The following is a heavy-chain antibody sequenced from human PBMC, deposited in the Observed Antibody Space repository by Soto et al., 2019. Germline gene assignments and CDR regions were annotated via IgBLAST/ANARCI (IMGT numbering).Heavy chain of an antibody. CDR1: GGSISSGNSYA. Sequence: QLQLQESGSGPVKPSQTLSLTCAVSGGSISSGNSYAWSWIRQPPGQGLEWIGSVSHTGRTSYNPSLKGRVTMSVDKSNDQFSLKLSSVTAADVAVYDCARAVAPYLGTWFDPWGQGSLVIVSS. CDR2: VSHTGRT. V-gene: IGHV4-30-2*01. CDR3: ARAVAPYLGTWFDP. D-gene: IGHD3-16*01. J-gene: IGHJ5*02.